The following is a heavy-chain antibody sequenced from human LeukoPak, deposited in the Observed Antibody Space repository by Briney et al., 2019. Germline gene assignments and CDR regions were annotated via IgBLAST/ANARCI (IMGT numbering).Heavy chain of an antibody. CDR3: AKGAFVRLGELSPH. CDR2: IQHDGTKT. V-gene: IGHV3-30*02. D-gene: IGHD3-16*02. Sequence: GASLRLSCAASGFTFRSSGMHWVRQALGRGLEWVAFIQHDGTKTYYADSVKGRFTISRDSSENTLYLQMNILRTDDTAVYYCAKGAFVRLGELSPHWGQGTLVTVSS. J-gene: IGHJ4*02. CDR1: GFTFRSSG.